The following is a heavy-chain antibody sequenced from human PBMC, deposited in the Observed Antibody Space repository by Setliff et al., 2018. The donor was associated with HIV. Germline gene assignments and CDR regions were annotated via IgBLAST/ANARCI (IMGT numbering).Heavy chain of an antibody. Sequence: PSETLSLTCAVSGYSIRSGYYWGWIRQPPGKGLEWIGSIYHSGSTYYNPSLKSRVTISVDTSKNQFCLKLSSVTAADTAVYYCARGGSSGTNCYGVDYYGMDVWGQGTTVTVSS. J-gene: IGHJ6*02. V-gene: IGHV4-38-2*01. CDR3: ARGGSSGTNCYGVDYYGMDV. CDR1: GYSIRSGYY. CDR2: IYHSGST. D-gene: IGHD2-2*01.